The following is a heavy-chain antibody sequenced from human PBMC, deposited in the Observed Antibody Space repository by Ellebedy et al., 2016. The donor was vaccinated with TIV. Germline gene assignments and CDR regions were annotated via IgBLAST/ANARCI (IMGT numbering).Heavy chain of an antibody. CDR1: GDSIRNYY. Sequence: SETLSLXXTVSGDSIRNYYWSWIRQPAGKGLEWIGHIYVSGSTNYNPSLKSRVTMSVDTSKNQFSLKLSSVTAADTAVYFCARGGFISSWHTEGYWGQGTLVTVSS. V-gene: IGHV4-4*07. J-gene: IGHJ4*02. CDR2: IYVSGST. CDR3: ARGGFISSWHTEGY. D-gene: IGHD6-13*01.